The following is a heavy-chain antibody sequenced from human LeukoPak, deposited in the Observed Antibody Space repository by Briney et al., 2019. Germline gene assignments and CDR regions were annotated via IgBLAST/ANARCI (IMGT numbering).Heavy chain of an antibody. V-gene: IGHV3-53*01. D-gene: IGHD2-8*01. Sequence: GWSLRLSCAASGFTVITIYMGWVRQAPGKGLDWVSVIYHDGRAYYAESVTGRFTSSRDSSENTLFLQMNSLRAEDTAVYYCAKDTSIGRYCTNGVCSPFDYWGQGTLSPVSS. J-gene: IGHJ4*02. CDR3: AKDTSIGRYCTNGVCSPFDY. CDR2: IYHDGRA. CDR1: GFTVITIY.